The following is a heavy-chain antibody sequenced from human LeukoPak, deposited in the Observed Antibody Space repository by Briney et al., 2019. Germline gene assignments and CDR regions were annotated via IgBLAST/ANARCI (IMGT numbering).Heavy chain of an antibody. V-gene: IGHV3-48*03. J-gene: IGHJ4*02. Sequence: AGGSLRLSCAASGFTFSSYAMNWVRQAPGKGLEWVSYISSSGSTIYYADSVKGRLTISRDNAKNSLFLQMNSLRAEDTAVYYCARDHGYSSSPRDYFDYWGQGTLVTVSS. CDR3: ARDHGYSSSPRDYFDY. CDR1: GFTFSSYA. D-gene: IGHD6-6*01. CDR2: ISSSGSTI.